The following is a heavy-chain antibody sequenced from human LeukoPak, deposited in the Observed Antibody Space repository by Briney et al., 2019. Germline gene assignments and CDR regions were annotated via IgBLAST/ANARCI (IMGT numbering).Heavy chain of an antibody. D-gene: IGHD3-16*02. J-gene: IGHJ5*02. CDR2: INSDGSST. V-gene: IGHV3-74*01. CDR3: ARVYDYVWGSYRYDWFDP. CDR1: GFTFSSYW. Sequence: GGSLRLSCAASGFTFSSYWMHWVRQAPGKGLVWVSRINSDGSSTSYADSVKSRFTISRDNAKNTLYLQMNSLRAEDTAVYYCARVYDYVWGSYRYDWFDPWGQGTLVTVSS.